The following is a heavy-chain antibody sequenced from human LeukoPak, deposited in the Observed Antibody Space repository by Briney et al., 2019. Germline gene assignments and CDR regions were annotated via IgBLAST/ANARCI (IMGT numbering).Heavy chain of an antibody. Sequence: SETLSLTCAVYGGSFSGYYWSWIRQPPGKGLEWIGEINHSGSTNYNPSLKSRVTISVDTSKNQFSLKVSSVTAADTAVYYCARVIVVVPAAIFGYYNYYMDVWGKGTTVTVSS. D-gene: IGHD2-2*02. V-gene: IGHV4-34*01. CDR1: GGSFSGYY. J-gene: IGHJ6*03. CDR3: ARVIVVVPAAIFGYYNYYMDV. CDR2: INHSGST.